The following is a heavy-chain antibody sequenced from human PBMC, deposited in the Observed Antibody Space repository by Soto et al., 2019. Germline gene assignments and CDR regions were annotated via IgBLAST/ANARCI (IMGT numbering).Heavy chain of an antibody. D-gene: IGHD3-3*01. CDR2: ISNDGNSE. V-gene: IGHV3-30*18. CDR3: AKTITTIGVSSTGRGALLEN. CDR1: GFTFSVFG. Sequence: QVQLVESGGGVVQPGRSLRLSCAASGFTFSVFGMHWVRQAPGKGLEWVAVISNDGNSEHYADSVKGRFTISRDNSKNTSYLQMNSLSVEDTAVYYCAKTITTIGVSSTGRGALLENWGQGILVSVSS. J-gene: IGHJ4*02.